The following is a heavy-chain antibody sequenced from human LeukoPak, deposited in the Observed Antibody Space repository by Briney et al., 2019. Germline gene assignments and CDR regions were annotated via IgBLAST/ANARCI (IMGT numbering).Heavy chain of an antibody. CDR2: IWYDGSNK. D-gene: IGHD3-22*01. J-gene: IGHJ4*02. V-gene: IGHV3-33*01. Sequence: GGSLRLSCAASGFTFSSYGMHWVRQAPGNGLEWVAVIWYDGSNKYYADSVKGRFTISRDNSKNTLYLQMNSLRAEDTAVYYCARGSYDSSGYAFDYWGQGTLVTVSS. CDR1: GFTFSSYG. CDR3: ARGSYDSSGYAFDY.